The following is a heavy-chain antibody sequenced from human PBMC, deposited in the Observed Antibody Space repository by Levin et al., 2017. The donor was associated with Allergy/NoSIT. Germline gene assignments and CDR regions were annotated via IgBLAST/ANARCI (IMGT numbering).Heavy chain of an antibody. CDR3: ATFGGWVVPAATYYYGMDV. Sequence: GESLKISCAASGFTVSSNYMSWVRQAPGKGLEWVSVIYSGGSTYYADSVKGRFTISRDNSKNTLYLQMNSLRAEDTAVYYCATFGGWVVPAATYYYGMDVWGQGTTVTVSS. J-gene: IGHJ6*02. V-gene: IGHV3-66*01. CDR1: GFTVSSNY. CDR2: IYSGGST. D-gene: IGHD2-2*01.